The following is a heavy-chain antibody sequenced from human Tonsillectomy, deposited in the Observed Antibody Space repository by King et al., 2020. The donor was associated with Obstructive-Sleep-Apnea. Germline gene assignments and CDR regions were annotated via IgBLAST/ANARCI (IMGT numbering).Heavy chain of an antibody. D-gene: IGHD3-10*01. J-gene: IGHJ4*02. Sequence: VQLVESGGGVVQPGRSLRLSCAASGFTLNSFVMHWVRQAPGKGLEWVAVILYDGNKKYYADSVKGRFTISRDNSKNTLYLQMNSLRVEDTAMYYCASGGRWFGEFLSPFDYWGKGTLVTVSS. V-gene: IGHV3-30-3*01. CDR3: ASGGRWFGEFLSPFDY. CDR1: GFTLNSFV. CDR2: ILYDGNKK.